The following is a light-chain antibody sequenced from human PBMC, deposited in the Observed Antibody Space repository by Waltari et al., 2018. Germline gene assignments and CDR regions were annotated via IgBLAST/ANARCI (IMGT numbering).Light chain of an antibody. Sequence: DIQMTQSPSSLSASVGDRVTITCRASQSISSYLNWYQQKPGKATKLLINAASSLQSGVPSRFSGSGSGTDFTLTISSLQPEDFATYYCQQSYSTEITFGQGTRLEIK. CDR1: QSISSY. CDR3: QQSYSTEIT. V-gene: IGKV1-39*01. CDR2: AAS. J-gene: IGKJ5*01.